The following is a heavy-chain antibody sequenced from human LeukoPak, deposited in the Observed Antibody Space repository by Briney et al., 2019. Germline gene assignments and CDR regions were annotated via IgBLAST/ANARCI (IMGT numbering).Heavy chain of an antibody. CDR3: ARGVYYDFWSGYYTRWGYYYYYMDV. D-gene: IGHD3-3*01. J-gene: IGHJ6*03. CDR2: MNPNSGNT. CDR1: GYTFTSYD. V-gene: IGHV1-8*01. Sequence: ASVKVSCKASGYTFTSYDINWVRQATGQGLEWMGRMNPNSGNTGYAQKFQGRVTMTRNTSISTAYMELSSLRSEDTAVYYCARGVYYDFWSGYYTRWGYYYYYMDVWGKGTTVTVSS.